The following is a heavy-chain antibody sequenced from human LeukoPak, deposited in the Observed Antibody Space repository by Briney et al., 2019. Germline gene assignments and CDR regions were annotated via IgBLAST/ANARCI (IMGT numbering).Heavy chain of an antibody. CDR3: AKDMAAYYYASGNIDY. V-gene: IGHV3-43D*03. D-gene: IGHD3-10*01. J-gene: IGHJ4*02. CDR2: ISWDGGGT. CDR1: GFTFDDYA. Sequence: PGGSLRLSCAASGFTFDDYAMHWVRQAPGKGLEWVSLISWDGGGTYYADSVKGRFTISRDNSKNSLYLQMNSLRAEVTALYYCAKDMAAYYYASGNIDYWGQGTLVTVSS.